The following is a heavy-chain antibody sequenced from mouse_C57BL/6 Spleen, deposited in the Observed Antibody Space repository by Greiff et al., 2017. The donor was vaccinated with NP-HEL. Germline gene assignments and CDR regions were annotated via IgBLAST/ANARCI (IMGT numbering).Heavy chain of an antibody. J-gene: IGHJ1*03. CDR3: ARGDITTVVERYFDV. V-gene: IGHV1-50*01. CDR2: IDPSDSYT. D-gene: IGHD1-1*01. Sequence: QVQLQQPGAELVKPGASVKLSCKASGYTFTSYWMQWVNQRPGQGLEWIGEIDPSDSYTNYNQKLKGKATLTVDTSSSTAYMQLSSLTSEDSAVYYCARGDITTVVERYFDVWGTGTTVTVSS. CDR1: GYTFTSYW.